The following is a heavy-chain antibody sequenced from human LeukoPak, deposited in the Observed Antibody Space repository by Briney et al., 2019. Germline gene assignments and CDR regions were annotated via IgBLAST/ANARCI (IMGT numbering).Heavy chain of an antibody. Sequence: GASVKVSCKASGCTFSSYAISWVRQAPGQGLEWMGRIIPIFGTANYAQKFQGRVTITTDESTSTAYMELSSLRSEDTAVYYCARCRIVLIDTAMVNGYFHYWGQGTLVTVSS. J-gene: IGHJ4*02. CDR3: ARCRIVLIDTAMVNGYFHY. CDR1: GCTFSSYA. CDR2: IIPIFGTA. D-gene: IGHD5-18*01. V-gene: IGHV1-69*05.